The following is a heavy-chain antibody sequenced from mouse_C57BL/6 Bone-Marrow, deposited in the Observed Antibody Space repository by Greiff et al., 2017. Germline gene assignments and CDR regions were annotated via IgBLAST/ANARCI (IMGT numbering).Heavy chain of an antibody. J-gene: IGHJ3*01. V-gene: IGHV1-26*01. CDR1: GYTFTDYY. D-gene: IGHD1-1*01. CDR3: ARDIYYYGSSYDWFAY. Sequence: EVQLQQSGPELVKPGASVKISCKASGYTFTDYYMNWVKQSHGKSLEWIGDINPNNGGTSYNQKFKGKATLTVDKSSSTAYMELRSLTSEDSAVYYCARDIYYYGSSYDWFAYWGQGTLVTGSA. CDR2: INPNNGGT.